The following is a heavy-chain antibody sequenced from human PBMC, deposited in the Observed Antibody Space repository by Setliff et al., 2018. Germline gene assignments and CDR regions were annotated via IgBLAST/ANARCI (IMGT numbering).Heavy chain of an antibody. D-gene: IGHD6-19*01. CDR3: AREQWLDPPGYYYMDV. CDR1: GGSFSGYY. CDR2: IIHSGST. V-gene: IGHV4-34*12. Sequence: KTSETLSLTCAVYGGSFSGYYWSWIRQPPGKRLEWIGEIIHSGSTNYNPSLKSRVTMSIDTSKNQFSLKLNSVTAADMAVYYCAREQWLDPPGYYYMDVWAKGTTVTVSS. J-gene: IGHJ6*03.